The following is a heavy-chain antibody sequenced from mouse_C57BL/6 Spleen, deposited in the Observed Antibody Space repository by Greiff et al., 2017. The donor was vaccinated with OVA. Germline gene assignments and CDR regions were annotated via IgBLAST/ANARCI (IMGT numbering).Heavy chain of an antibody. CDR3: AGERITTVGEAWFAY. D-gene: IGHD1-1*01. Sequence: QVQLQQPGAELVKPGASVKMSCKASGYTFTSYWITWVKQRPGQGLEWIGDIYPGSGSTNYNEKVKSKATLTVDKSSSTAYMQLSSLTSEGSAVYYCAGERITTVGEAWFAYWGQGTLVTVSA. J-gene: IGHJ3*01. CDR1: GYTFTSYW. V-gene: IGHV1-55*01. CDR2: IYPGSGST.